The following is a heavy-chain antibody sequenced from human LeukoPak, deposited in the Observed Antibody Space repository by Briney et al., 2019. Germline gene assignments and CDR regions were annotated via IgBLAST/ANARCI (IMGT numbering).Heavy chain of an antibody. CDR2: IYSGGST. CDR3: ARKHYYDSSGFFPPMDY. J-gene: IGHJ4*02. Sequence: SGGSLRLSCAASGFTVSSNSMSWVRQAPGKGLEWVSVIYSGGSTFCADSVKGRFTISRDNSKNTLYLQMNSLRAEDTAVYYCARKHYYDSSGFFPPMDYWGQGTLVTVSS. V-gene: IGHV3-66*01. CDR1: GFTVSSNS. D-gene: IGHD3-22*01.